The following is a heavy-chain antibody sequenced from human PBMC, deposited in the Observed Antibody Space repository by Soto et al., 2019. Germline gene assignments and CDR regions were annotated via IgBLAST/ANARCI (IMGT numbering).Heavy chain of an antibody. CDR3: ATDFTAYLSSWFHL. CDR1: EFTFSTKA. J-gene: IGHJ5*02. CDR2: ITGSGSTT. V-gene: IGHV3-23*01. D-gene: IGHD6-13*01. Sequence: EVQLLESGGGLVQPGDSLRLSCAASEFTFSTKAMHWVRQAPGKGLEWVSGITGSGSTTFYADSVKGRFIISRDNSENTLYLHMTTLRAEDTAIYYCATDFTAYLSSWFHLWGQGTLVAVSS.